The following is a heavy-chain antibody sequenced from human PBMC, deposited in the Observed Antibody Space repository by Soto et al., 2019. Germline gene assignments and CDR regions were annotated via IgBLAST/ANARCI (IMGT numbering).Heavy chain of an antibody. CDR3: VRDSHGDY. CDR2: IDHDGPT. CDR1: GFIFSNYW. V-gene: IGHV3-74*01. J-gene: IGHJ4*02. Sequence: EVQLVESGGGLVPPGGSLRLSCAGSGFIFSNYWMHWVRQAPGKGLEWVSRIDHDGPTDYADSVRGRFTISRDNAENTLYLQMNSLRPEDTAVYYCVRDSHGDYWGQGTLVTVSS.